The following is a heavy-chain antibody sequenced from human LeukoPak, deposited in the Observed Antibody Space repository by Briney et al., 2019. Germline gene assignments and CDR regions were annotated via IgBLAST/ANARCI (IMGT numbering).Heavy chain of an antibody. Sequence: SETLSLTCTVSGGFLNTPSYHWGWTRHSPGKGLVWIGCIYYTGSTSSSPSLNSRLNLSVEISKHPFSSNVQSVTAAHTAVYYCARHVRWLQLTLYFDIWGRGTLVTVSS. CDR1: GGFLNTPSYH. D-gene: IGHD5-24*01. V-gene: IGHV4-39*01. CDR2: IYYTGST. CDR3: ARHVRWLQLTLYFDI. J-gene: IGHJ2*01.